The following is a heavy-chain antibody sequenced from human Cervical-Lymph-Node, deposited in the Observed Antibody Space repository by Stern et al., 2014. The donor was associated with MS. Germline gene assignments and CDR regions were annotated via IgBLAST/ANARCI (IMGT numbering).Heavy chain of an antibody. CDR3: ARHLKYRFFDH. Sequence: QVQLGQSGPGLVKPSETLSLTCSVSGGSFSSNDYYWGWVRQPPGKGLEWIGTVYYTGNIYYNPSFKSPVTMSVDPSNNQFSLGLPSVTAADTAVYYCARHLKYRFFDHWGQGALVTVSS. CDR1: GGSFSSNDYY. V-gene: IGHV4-39*01. CDR2: VYYTGNI. D-gene: IGHD2/OR15-2a*01. J-gene: IGHJ4*02.